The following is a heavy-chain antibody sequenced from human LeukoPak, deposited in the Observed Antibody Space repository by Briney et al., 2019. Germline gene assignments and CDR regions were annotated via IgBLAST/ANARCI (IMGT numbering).Heavy chain of an antibody. CDR3: ARAPYNWWFDP. CDR1: GYTFTSYD. D-gene: IGHD1-20*01. V-gene: IGHV1-2*02. J-gene: IGHJ5*02. Sequence: ASVKVSCKASGYTFTSYDINWVRQATGQGLEWMGWINPNSCGTNYAQKFQGRVTMTRDTSISTAYMELSRLRSDDTAVYYCARAPYNWWFDPWGQGTLVTVSS. CDR2: INPNSCGT.